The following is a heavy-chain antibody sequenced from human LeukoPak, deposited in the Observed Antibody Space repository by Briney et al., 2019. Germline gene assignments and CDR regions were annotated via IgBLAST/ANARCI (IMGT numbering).Heavy chain of an antibody. CDR3: ARDRVYAFDI. V-gene: IGHV3-49*03. Sequence: GGSLRLSCTASGFTFGDYAMSWFRQAPGKGLEWVGFIRSKAYGGTTEYAASVKGRFTISRDDSKSIAYLQMNSLRAEDTAVYYCARDRVYAFDIWGQGTVVTVSS. CDR1: GFTFGDYA. CDR2: IRSKAYGGTT. J-gene: IGHJ3*02.